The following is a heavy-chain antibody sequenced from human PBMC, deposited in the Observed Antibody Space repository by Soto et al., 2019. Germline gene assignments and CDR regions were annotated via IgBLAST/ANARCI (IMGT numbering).Heavy chain of an antibody. CDR1: GGSISSYY. V-gene: IGHV4-59*01. CDR3: ASIWSGYYSSYYYYGMDV. Sequence: SETLSLTRTVSGGSISSYYWSWIRQPPGKGLEWIGYIYYSGSTNYNPSLKSRVTISVDTSKNQFSLKLSSVTAADTAVYYCASIWSGYYSSYYYYGMDVWCQGTTVTVSS. D-gene: IGHD3-3*01. J-gene: IGHJ6*02. CDR2: IYYSGST.